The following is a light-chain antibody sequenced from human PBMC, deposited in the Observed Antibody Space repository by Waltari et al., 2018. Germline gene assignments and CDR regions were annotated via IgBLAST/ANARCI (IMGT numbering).Light chain of an antibody. Sequence: EIVLTQSPATLSLSPGERATLSCRASQSVNRYLAWYQQKPGQAPRLLIYDASNRATGIPARFSGSGSGTDFTLTISSLEPEDFAAYYCQQRSSSLTFGGGTKVEIK. J-gene: IGKJ4*01. CDR3: QQRSSSLT. V-gene: IGKV3-11*01. CDR2: DAS. CDR1: QSVNRY.